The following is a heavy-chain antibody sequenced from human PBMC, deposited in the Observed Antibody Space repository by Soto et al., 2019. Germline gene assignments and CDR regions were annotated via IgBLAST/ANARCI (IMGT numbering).Heavy chain of an antibody. Sequence: SETLSLTCAVYGGSFSGYYWSWIRQPPGKGLEWIGEINHSGSTNYNPSLKSRVTISVDTSKNQFSLKLSSVTAADTAVYYCARRYGDFDYWGQGTLVTVSS. CDR2: INHSGST. D-gene: IGHD4-17*01. CDR3: ARRYGDFDY. CDR1: GGSFSGYY. V-gene: IGHV4-34*01. J-gene: IGHJ4*02.